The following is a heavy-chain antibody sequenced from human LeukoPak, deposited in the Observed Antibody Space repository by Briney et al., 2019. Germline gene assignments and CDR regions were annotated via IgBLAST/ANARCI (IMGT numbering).Heavy chain of an antibody. D-gene: IGHD5-12*01. Sequence: PGGSLRLSCVVSGFTFSSYGMHWVRQAPGKGLEWVAFIWYDGTNKDYADSVKGRFTISRDNSKNTLYLQMNSLRAEDTAVYYCGRDRGYGGYDPFDYWGQGTLVTVSS. V-gene: IGHV3-33*01. CDR3: GRDRGYGGYDPFDY. CDR2: IWYDGTNK. J-gene: IGHJ4*02. CDR1: GFTFSSYG.